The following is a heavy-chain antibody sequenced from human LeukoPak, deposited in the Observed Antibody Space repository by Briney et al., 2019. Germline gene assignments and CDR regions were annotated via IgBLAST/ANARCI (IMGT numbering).Heavy chain of an antibody. CDR3: AKHLTNAYYDMIWFDP. CDR1: GGSMNNHY. J-gene: IGHJ5*02. V-gene: IGHV4-59*11. Sequence: SETLSLTCTVSGGSMNNHYWSWIRQPPGKGPEWIGYIYYSGSTNYNPSFKNRVTISVDTSKNQFSLKLTSVTAADTAVYYCAKHLTNAYYDMIWFDPWGQGTLVTVSS. CDR2: IYYSGST. D-gene: IGHD3-16*01.